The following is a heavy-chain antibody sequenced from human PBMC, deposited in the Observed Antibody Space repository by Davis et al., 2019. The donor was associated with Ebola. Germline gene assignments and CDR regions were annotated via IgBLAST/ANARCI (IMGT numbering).Heavy chain of an antibody. Sequence: GESLKISCAASGFTFSDYYMSWIRQAPGKGLEWVSYTSSSGSTIYYADSVKGRFTISRDNAKNSLYLQMNSLRAEDTAVYYCARVFCSGGSCYAYYGMDVWGQGTTVTV. J-gene: IGHJ6*02. CDR3: ARVFCSGGSCYAYYGMDV. CDR1: GFTFSDYY. V-gene: IGHV3-11*01. D-gene: IGHD2-15*01. CDR2: TSSSGSTI.